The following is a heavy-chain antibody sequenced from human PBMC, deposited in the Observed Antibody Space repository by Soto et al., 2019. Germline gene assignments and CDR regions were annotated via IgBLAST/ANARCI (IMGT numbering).Heavy chain of an antibody. V-gene: IGHV3-33*01. Sequence: PGGSLRLSCAASGFTFSSYGMHWVRQAPGKGLEWVAVIWYDGSNKYYADSVKGRFTISRDNSKNTLYLQMNSLRAEDTAVYYCARGSNIYSGYESVDYWGQGTLVTVSS. CDR2: IWYDGSNK. J-gene: IGHJ4*02. D-gene: IGHD5-12*01. CDR3: ARGSNIYSGYESVDY. CDR1: GFTFSSYG.